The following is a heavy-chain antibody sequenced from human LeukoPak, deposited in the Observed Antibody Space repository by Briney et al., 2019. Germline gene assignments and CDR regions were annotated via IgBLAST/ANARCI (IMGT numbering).Heavy chain of an antibody. CDR1: GFTFSSYA. J-gene: IGHJ3*02. CDR3: AKAPHPLGLPWPDAFDI. D-gene: IGHD7-27*01. Sequence: GGSLRLSCAASGFTFSSYAMSWVRQAPGKGLEWVSAISGSGGSTYYADSVKGRFTISRDNSKNTLYLQMNSLRAEDTAVYYCAKAPHPLGLPWPDAFDIWGKGKMVTVSS. V-gene: IGHV3-23*01. CDR2: ISGSGGST.